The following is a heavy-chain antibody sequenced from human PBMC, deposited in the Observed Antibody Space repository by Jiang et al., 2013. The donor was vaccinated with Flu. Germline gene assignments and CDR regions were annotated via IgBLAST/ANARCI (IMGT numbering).Heavy chain of an antibody. CDR2: IDWDDDK. J-gene: IGHJ5*02. D-gene: IGHD1-1*01. Sequence: KPTQTLTLTCTFSGFSLSTSGMCVSWIRQPPGKALEWLALIDWDDDKYYSTSLKTRLTISKDTSKNQVVLTMTNMDPVDTATYYCARIQGLGTYRYNWFDPWGQGTLVTVSS. CDR3: ARIQGLGTYRYNWFDP. CDR1: GFSLSTSGMC. V-gene: IGHV2-70*01.